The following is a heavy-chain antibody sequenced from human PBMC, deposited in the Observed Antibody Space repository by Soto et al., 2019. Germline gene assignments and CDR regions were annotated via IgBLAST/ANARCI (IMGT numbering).Heavy chain of an antibody. CDR3: ARDSHDILTGPPWVWYFDL. J-gene: IGHJ2*01. CDR1: GGSFSGYY. D-gene: IGHD3-9*01. CDR2: INDRGSI. V-gene: IGHV4-34*01. Sequence: QVQLQQWGAGPLRPLETLSLTCGGSGGSFSGYYWACIRQSPGKGLEWIGEINDRGSINYNPSLKSRVSISVDTSKNHYSLNLRSVTAADTAVYYCARDSHDILTGPPWVWYFDLWGRGTLVTVSS.